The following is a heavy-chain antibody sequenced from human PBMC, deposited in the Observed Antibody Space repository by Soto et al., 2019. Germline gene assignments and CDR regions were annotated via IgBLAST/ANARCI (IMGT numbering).Heavy chain of an antibody. D-gene: IGHD6-13*01. J-gene: IGHJ4*02. CDR3: AKDRRIAAAGRMVNYFDY. CDR2: ISWNSGSI. CDR1: GFTFDDLA. V-gene: IGHV3-9*01. Sequence: GRSLRLSCAASGFTFDDLAMHWVRQAPGKGLEWVSGISWNSGSIGYADSVKGRFTISRDNAKNSLYLQMNSLRAEDTALYYCAKDRRIAAAGRMVNYFDYWGQGTLVTVSS.